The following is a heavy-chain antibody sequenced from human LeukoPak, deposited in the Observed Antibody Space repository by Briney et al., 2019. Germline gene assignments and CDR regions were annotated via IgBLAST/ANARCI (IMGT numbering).Heavy chain of an antibody. CDR2: ISGTGGFTTST. V-gene: IGHV3-23*01. CDR3: VKDRRYAGNSALRWFDP. D-gene: IGHD4-23*01. Sequence: GGSLRLSCAASGFTFSNYAMTWVRQAPGKGLEWVSTISGTGGFTTSTYYADSVNGRFTISRDNSDNKLYLQMDGLRAVDTAVYYCVKDRRYAGNSALRWFDPWGQGTLVTVSS. CDR1: GFTFSNYA. J-gene: IGHJ5*02.